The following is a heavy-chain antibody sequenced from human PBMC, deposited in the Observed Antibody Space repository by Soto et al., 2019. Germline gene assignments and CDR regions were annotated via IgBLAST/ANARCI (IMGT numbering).Heavy chain of an antibody. CDR1: GFSFRSYA. CDR3: ARARLDTPALEY. Sequence: QVQLVESGGGVVQPGRSLRLSCGASGFSFRSYAMHWVRQAPGKGLEWVAVMSYDGSDKDYADSVKGRFTISRDNSKNTLYLQMSSLRAEDTAVYYCARARLDTPALEYWGQGTLVTVSS. V-gene: IGHV3-30-3*01. D-gene: IGHD2-2*01. CDR2: MSYDGSDK. J-gene: IGHJ4*02.